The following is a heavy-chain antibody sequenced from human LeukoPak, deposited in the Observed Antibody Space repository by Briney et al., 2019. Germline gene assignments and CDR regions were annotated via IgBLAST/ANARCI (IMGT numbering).Heavy chain of an antibody. Sequence: MTSETLSLTCTVSGGSISSYYWSWIRHPAGKGLEWIGRIYTSGSTNYHPSLKSRLTISVDTSKNQFSLRLSSVTAADTAVYYCARAARTYDAFDIWGQGTMVTVSS. CDR2: IYTSGST. CDR3: ARAARTYDAFDI. J-gene: IGHJ3*02. D-gene: IGHD5-18*01. V-gene: IGHV4-4*07. CDR1: GGSISSYY.